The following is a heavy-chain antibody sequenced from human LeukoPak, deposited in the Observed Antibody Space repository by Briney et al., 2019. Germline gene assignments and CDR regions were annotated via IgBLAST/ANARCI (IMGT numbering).Heavy chain of an antibody. Sequence: GGSLRLSCAASGFTFSSYWMSWVRQAPGKGLEWVANIKQDGSEKYYVDSVKGRFTISRDNSKNTLYLQMNSLRAEDTAVYYCARVVRGDSSGYYPSLVDYWGQGTLVTVSS. CDR1: GFTFSSYW. D-gene: IGHD3-22*01. CDR3: ARVVRGDSSGYYPSLVDY. J-gene: IGHJ4*02. V-gene: IGHV3-7*01. CDR2: IKQDGSEK.